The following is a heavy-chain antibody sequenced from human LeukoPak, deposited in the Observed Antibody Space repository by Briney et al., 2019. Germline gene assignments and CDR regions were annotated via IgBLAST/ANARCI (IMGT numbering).Heavy chain of an antibody. CDR3: ARGIVVTAILGDNWFDP. Sequence: GASVKVSCKASGGTFSSYAISWVRQAPGQGLEWVGIINPSGGSTSYAQKFQGRVTMTRDTSTSTVCMYLSSLRSEDTAVYYCARGIVVTAILGDNWFDPWGQGILVTVSS. V-gene: IGHV1-46*01. J-gene: IGHJ5*02. D-gene: IGHD2-21*02. CDR1: GGTFSSYA. CDR2: INPSGGST.